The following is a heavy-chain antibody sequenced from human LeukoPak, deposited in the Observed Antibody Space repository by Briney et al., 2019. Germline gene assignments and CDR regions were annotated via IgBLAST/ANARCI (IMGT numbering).Heavy chain of an antibody. CDR1: GFTFSSYW. CDR2: IKQDGSEK. CDR3: AREFGGRRGYSYGYSDY. D-gene: IGHD5-18*01. Sequence: GGSLRLSCAASGFTFSSYWMSWVRQAPGKGLEWVANIKQDGSEKYYVDSVKGRFTISRDNAKNSLYLQMNSLRAEDRAVYYCAREFGGRRGYSYGYSDYWGQGTVVSVSS. V-gene: IGHV3-7*01. J-gene: IGHJ4*02.